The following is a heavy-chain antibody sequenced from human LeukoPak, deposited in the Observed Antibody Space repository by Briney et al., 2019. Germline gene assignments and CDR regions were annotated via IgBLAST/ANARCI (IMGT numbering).Heavy chain of an antibody. Sequence: GGSLRLSCAASGFTFSSYAMSWVRQAPGKGLEWVSDINGSGGSKYYAGSVKGRFTISRDNPKNTMNLQMNSLRTEDTAVYYCAKDLSGGTYAFDHWGQGTLVTVSS. V-gene: IGHV3-23*01. J-gene: IGHJ4*02. CDR1: GFTFSSYA. D-gene: IGHD2-15*01. CDR3: AKDLSGGTYAFDH. CDR2: INGSGGSK.